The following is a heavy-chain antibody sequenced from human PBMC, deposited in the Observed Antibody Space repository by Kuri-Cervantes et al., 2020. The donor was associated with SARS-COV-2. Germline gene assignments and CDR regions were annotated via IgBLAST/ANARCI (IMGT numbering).Heavy chain of an antibody. Sequence: ASVKVSCKASGYTFTGYYMHWVRQAPGQGLEWMGWINPNSGVTNYAQKFQGRVTMTRDTSISTAYMELSRLRSDDTAVYYCATRPDDWERVDYYMDVWGKGTMVTVSS. CDR2: INPNSGVT. CDR1: GYTFTGYY. V-gene: IGHV1-2*02. CDR3: ATRPDDWERVDYYMDV. D-gene: IGHD1-26*01. J-gene: IGHJ6*03.